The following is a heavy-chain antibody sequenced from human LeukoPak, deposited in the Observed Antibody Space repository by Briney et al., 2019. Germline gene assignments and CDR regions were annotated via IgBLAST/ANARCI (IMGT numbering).Heavy chain of an antibody. CDR1: GFTFSSYS. CDR2: ISSSSSTI. J-gene: IGHJ5*02. V-gene: IGHV3-48*01. D-gene: IGHD3-10*01. Sequence: GGSLRLSCAASGFTFSSYSMNWVRQAPGKGLEWVSYISSSSSTIYYADSVKGRFTISRDNAKNSLYLQMNSLRAEDTAVYYCARDGGNYYGSGSYYPRFDPWGQGTLVTVSS. CDR3: ARDGGNYYGSGSYYPRFDP.